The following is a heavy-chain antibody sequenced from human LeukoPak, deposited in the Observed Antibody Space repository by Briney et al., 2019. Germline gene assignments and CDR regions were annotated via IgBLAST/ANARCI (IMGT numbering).Heavy chain of an antibody. CDR2: ISTYNGNT. J-gene: IGHJ5*02. D-gene: IGHD6-13*01. V-gene: IGHV1-18*01. Sequence: GASVKVSCKTSGYTFTSDGITWVRQAPGQGLEWRGGISTYNGNTYYAQKFQGRATMTTDTSTRTGYMELRNLKSDDTAVYYCAREAAAAGVFWFDPWGQGTLVTVSS. CDR1: GYTFTSDG. CDR3: AREAAAAGVFWFDP.